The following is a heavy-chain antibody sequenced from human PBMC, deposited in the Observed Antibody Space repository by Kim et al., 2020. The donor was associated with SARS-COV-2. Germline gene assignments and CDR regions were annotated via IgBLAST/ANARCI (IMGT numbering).Heavy chain of an antibody. Sequence: ASVKVSCKASGYTFTRYGISWVRQAPGQGLEWMGCISGYNDNTNYAQKFQGRITMPTDTSTSTAYMELRSLRSDDTAVYYCARDYTRSSYYFYYMDVWGKGTTVTVSS. CDR1: GYTFTRYG. CDR3: ARDYTRSSYYFYYMDV. CDR2: ISGYNDNT. V-gene: IGHV1-18*01. D-gene: IGHD6-6*01. J-gene: IGHJ6*03.